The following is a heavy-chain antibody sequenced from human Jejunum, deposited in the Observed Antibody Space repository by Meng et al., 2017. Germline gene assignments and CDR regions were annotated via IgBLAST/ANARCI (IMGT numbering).Heavy chain of an antibody. D-gene: IGHD3/OR15-3a*01. Sequence: QFPLRQCGPPLVKPTQTLAPTFTFSGFSISTSGVRVGWLRPPHGKALEWLALICWNDDKRYSPSLKSRITITKDTTKNQVFLTMTNMDPVDTATYYGAKDWSDTTFNFWGQGTLVTVSS. V-gene: IGHV2-5*01. J-gene: IGHJ4*02. CDR3: AKDWSDTTFNF. CDR2: ICWNDDK. CDR1: GFSISTSGVR.